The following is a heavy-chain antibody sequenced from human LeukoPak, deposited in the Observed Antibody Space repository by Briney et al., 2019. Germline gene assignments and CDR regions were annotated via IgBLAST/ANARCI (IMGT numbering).Heavy chain of an antibody. CDR2: IKSDGSST. Sequence: GGSLRLSCAASGFSFSSYWMHWVRQAPGKGLAWVSRIKSDGSSTNYADSVKGRFTISRDNAKNTLYLQMNSLRAEDTAVYYCARDGRIAAPGTDLDYWGQGTLVTVSS. J-gene: IGHJ4*02. V-gene: IGHV3-74*01. CDR3: ARDGRIAAPGTDLDY. CDR1: GFSFSSYW. D-gene: IGHD6-13*01.